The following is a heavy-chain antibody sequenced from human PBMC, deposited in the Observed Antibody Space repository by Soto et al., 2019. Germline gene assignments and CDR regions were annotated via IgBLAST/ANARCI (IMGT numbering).Heavy chain of an antibody. J-gene: IGHJ4*02. CDR2: IWYDGSNK. V-gene: IGHV3-33*01. CDR1: GLNFRNYG. Sequence: GGSLRLSCAASGLNFRNYGIHWVRQAPGKGLEWVAIIWYDGSNKYYADSVKGRFTISRDNSKNTLYLQIDSLRAEDTAVYYCARLYTWIMDYWGQGIMVTVSS. CDR3: ARLYTWIMDY. D-gene: IGHD5-12*01.